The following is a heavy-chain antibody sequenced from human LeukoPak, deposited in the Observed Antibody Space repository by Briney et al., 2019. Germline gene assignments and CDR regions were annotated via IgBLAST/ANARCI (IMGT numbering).Heavy chain of an antibody. CDR2: IYTSGST. Sequence: SETLSLTCTVSGGSISSYYWGWIRQPAGKGLEWIGRIYTSGSTNYNPSLKSRVTMSVDTSKNQFSLKLSSVTAADTAVYYCARNFYCSSTSCREVVWFDPWGQGTLVTVSS. V-gene: IGHV4-4*07. D-gene: IGHD2-2*01. CDR1: GGSISSYY. CDR3: ARNFYCSSTSCREVVWFDP. J-gene: IGHJ5*02.